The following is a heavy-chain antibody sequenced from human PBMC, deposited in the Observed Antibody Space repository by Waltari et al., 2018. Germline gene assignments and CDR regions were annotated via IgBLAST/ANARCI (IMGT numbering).Heavy chain of an antibody. J-gene: IGHJ4*02. CDR1: GFSISNYA. CDR3: AKDLLPTGVFDY. V-gene: IGHV3-23*01. CDR2: ASDSGGSS. Sequence: EVQLLESGGGLVQPGGSLRLSCAASGFSISNYAMRWVRQVPGKGLEWVSAASDSGGSSYYADSVKGRFTISRDNSKNMLYLQMKYLSAEDTALYYCAKDLLPTGVFDYWGQGALVTVSS. D-gene: IGHD3-10*01.